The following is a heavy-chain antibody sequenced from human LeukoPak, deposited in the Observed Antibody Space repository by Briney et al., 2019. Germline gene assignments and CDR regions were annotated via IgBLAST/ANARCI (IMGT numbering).Heavy chain of an antibody. V-gene: IGHV4-61*01. D-gene: IGHD3-16*02. CDR1: GGSVSSSSYY. CDR3: ARGNGDYVWGSYRPSSFDY. CDR2: IYYSGST. Sequence: PSETLSLTCTVSGGSVSSSSYYRSWIRQPPGKGLEWIGYIYYSGSTNYNPSLKSRVTISVDTSKNQFSLKLSSVTAADTAVYYCARGNGDYVWGSYRPSSFDYWGQGTLVTVSS. J-gene: IGHJ4*02.